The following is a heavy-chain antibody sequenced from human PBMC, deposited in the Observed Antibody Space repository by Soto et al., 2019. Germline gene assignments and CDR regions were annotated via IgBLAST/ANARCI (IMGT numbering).Heavy chain of an antibody. CDR3: ARADGGNDKHYYSGIDV. Sequence: QVQLVESGGGVVQPGRSLRLSCVASGFILNNYGIHWVRQAPGKGLEWVAIIWFDGSLKFYADSVKGRFTISRDNSKNTLHLQMNSLRPEDTAVSNCARADGGNDKHYYSGIDVMGQGTTATVAS. CDR1: GFILNNYG. J-gene: IGHJ6*02. V-gene: IGHV3-33*01. CDR2: IWFDGSLK. D-gene: IGHD5-12*01.